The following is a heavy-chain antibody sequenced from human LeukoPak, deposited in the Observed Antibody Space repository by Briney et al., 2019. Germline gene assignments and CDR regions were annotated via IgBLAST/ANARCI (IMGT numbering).Heavy chain of an antibody. V-gene: IGHV1-69*06. CDR2: IIPIFGTS. CDR1: GGTFSRNA. Sequence: ASVKVSCKASGGTFSRNAITWARQAPGQGLEWMGRIIPIFGTSKNAQKFQGRVTISADKSTSTAYMELSSLRSEDTAVYYCAAGWGAAVGGFDPWGQGTLVTVSS. J-gene: IGHJ5*02. CDR3: AAGWGAAVGGFDP. D-gene: IGHD6-13*01.